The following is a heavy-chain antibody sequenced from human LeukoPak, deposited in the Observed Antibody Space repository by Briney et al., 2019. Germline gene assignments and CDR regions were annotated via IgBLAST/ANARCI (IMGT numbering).Heavy chain of an antibody. D-gene: IGHD5-24*01. J-gene: IGHJ4*02. V-gene: IGHV4-39*01. CDR2: IYYSGSS. CDR3: ARRAHNSVYFDY. Sequence: SETLSLTCTVSGGSISSSSYYWGWIRQPPGEGLEWIGSIYYSGSSYYNPSLKSRVTISVDTSKNQFSLKLSSVTAADTAVYYCARRAHNSVYFDYWGQGTLVTVSS. CDR1: GGSISSSSYY.